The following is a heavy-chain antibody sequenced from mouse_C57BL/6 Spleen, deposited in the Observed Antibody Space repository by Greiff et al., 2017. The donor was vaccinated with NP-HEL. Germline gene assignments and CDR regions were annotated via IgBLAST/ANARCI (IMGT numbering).Heavy chain of an antibody. D-gene: IGHD1-1*01. J-gene: IGHJ2*01. V-gene: IGHV5-17*01. CDR2: ISSGSSTI. Sequence: DVMLVESGGGLVKPGGSLKLSCAASGFTFSDYGMHWVRQAPEKGLEWVAYISSGSSTIYYADTVKGRFTISRDNAKNTLFLQMTSLRSEDTAMYYCARGAHGSSWGDYWGQGTTLTVSS. CDR1: GFTFSDYG. CDR3: ARGAHGSSWGDY.